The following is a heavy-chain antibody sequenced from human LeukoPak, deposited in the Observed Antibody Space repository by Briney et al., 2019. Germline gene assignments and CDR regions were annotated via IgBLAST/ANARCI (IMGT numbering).Heavy chain of an antibody. V-gene: IGHV3-21*01. CDR2: ITGSSDYI. D-gene: IGHD3-10*01. CDR1: GFTFSSYG. CDR3: AKFKGHYGDSEYYFDS. Sequence: GGSLRLSCAASGFTFSSYGMTWVRQAPGKGLEWVSCITGSSDYIFHADSVRGRFTISRDNAKNSLFLQMNSLRAEDTAVYYCAKFKGHYGDSEYYFDSWGQGTLVTVSS. J-gene: IGHJ4*02.